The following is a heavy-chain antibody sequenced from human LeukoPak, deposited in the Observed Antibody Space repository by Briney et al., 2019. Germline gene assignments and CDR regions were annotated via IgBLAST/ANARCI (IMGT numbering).Heavy chain of an antibody. Sequence: PGGSLRFSGAASGFTFSSYGMHRVRQAPGKGLEGVAVIWYDGSNKYYADSVKGRFTISRDNSKNTLYLQMNSLRAEDTAVYYCAKDLAIFGVVIIAAMDVWGKGTTVTVSS. CDR2: IWYDGSNK. V-gene: IGHV3-33*06. CDR1: GFTFSSYG. D-gene: IGHD3-3*01. J-gene: IGHJ6*03. CDR3: AKDLAIFGVVIIAAMDV.